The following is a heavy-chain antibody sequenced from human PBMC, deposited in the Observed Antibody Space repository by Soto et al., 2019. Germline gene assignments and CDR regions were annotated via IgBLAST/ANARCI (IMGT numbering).Heavy chain of an antibody. CDR2: ITSFSNYI. V-gene: IGHV3-21*01. J-gene: IGHJ3*02. CDR1: GFTFSPYT. Sequence: GGSLRLSCAASGFTFSPYTMNWVRQAPGRGLEWVSSITSFSNYIYYAGSVKGRFTISRDNPKNSLYLHMNSLRAEDTAVYYCAREVDRTAVAGTEAFDIWGQGTMVTVSS. CDR3: AREVDRTAVAGTEAFDI. D-gene: IGHD6-19*01.